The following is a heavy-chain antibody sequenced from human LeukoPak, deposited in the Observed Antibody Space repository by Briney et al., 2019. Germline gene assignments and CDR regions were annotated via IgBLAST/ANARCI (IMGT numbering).Heavy chain of an antibody. V-gene: IGHV3-21*01. J-gene: IGHJ6*03. CDR2: ISSSSSYI. Sequence: GGSLRLSCAASGFTFSSYSMNWVRQAPGKGLEWVSSISSSSSYIYYADSVKGRFTISRDNAKNSLYLQMNSLRAEDTAVYYCARLVRGVITLHYYYYMDVWGKGTTVTISS. CDR3: ARLVRGVITLHYYYYMDV. CDR1: GFTFSSYS. D-gene: IGHD3-10*01.